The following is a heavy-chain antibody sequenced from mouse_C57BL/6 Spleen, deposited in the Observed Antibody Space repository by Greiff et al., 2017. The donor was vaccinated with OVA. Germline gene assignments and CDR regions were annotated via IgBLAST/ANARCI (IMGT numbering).Heavy chain of an antibody. CDR2: IDPSDSYT. Sequence: QVHVKQPGAELVRPGTSVKLSCKASGYTFTSYWMHWVKQRPGQGLEWIGVIDPSDSYTNYNQKFKGKATLTVDTSSSTAYMQLSSLTSEDSAVYYCARRDRGYWGQGTTLTVSS. CDR3: ARRDRGY. V-gene: IGHV1-59*01. CDR1: GYTFTSYW. D-gene: IGHD3-3*01. J-gene: IGHJ2*01.